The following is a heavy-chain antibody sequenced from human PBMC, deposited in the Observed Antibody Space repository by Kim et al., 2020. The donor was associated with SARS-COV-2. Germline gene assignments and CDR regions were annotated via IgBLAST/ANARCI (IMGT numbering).Heavy chain of an antibody. Sequence: SETLSLTCAVYGGSFSGYYWSWIRQPPGKGLEWIGEINHSGSTNYNPSLKSRVTISVDTSKNQFSLKLSSVTAADTAVYYCARVGPYTIFGVVFFNWFDPWGQGTLVTVSS. CDR3: ARVGPYTIFGVVFFNWFDP. CDR1: GGSFSGYY. D-gene: IGHD3-3*01. CDR2: INHSGST. J-gene: IGHJ5*02. V-gene: IGHV4-34*01.